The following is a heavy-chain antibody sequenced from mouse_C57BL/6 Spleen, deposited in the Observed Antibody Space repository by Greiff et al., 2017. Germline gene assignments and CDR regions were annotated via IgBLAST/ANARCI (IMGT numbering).Heavy chain of an antibody. Sequence: LQESGPELVKPGASVKISCKASGYSFTDYNMNWVKQSTGKSLEWIGVINPNYGTTSYNQKFQGKATLTVDQSSSTAYMQLNSLTSEDSAVDYCARKAYSNYYFDYWGQGTTLTVSS. D-gene: IGHD2-5*01. CDR1: GYSFTDYN. CDR3: ARKAYSNYYFDY. J-gene: IGHJ2*01. CDR2: INPNYGTT. V-gene: IGHV1-39*01.